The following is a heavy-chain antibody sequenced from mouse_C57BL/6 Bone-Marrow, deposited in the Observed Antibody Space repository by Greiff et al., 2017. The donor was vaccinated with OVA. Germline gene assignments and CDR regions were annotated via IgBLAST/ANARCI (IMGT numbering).Heavy chain of an antibody. Sequence: EVQGVESGGGLVKPGGSLKLSCAASGFTFSDYGMHWVRQAPEKGLEWVAYISSGSSTIYYADTVKGRFTISRDNAKNTLFLQMASLRSEDTAMYYCARRDYSNFYWYFDVWGTGTTVTVSS. V-gene: IGHV5-17*01. CDR3: ARRDYSNFYWYFDV. J-gene: IGHJ1*03. D-gene: IGHD2-5*01. CDR2: ISSGSSTI. CDR1: GFTFSDYG.